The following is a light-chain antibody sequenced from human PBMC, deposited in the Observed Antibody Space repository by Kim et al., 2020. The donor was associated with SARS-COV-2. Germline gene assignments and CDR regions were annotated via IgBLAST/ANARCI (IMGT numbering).Light chain of an antibody. Sequence: GPRVTVSCTGSSSNSGAGYDVHWYQQLPGTAPKLLIYGNSNRPSGVPDRFSGSKSGTSASLAITGLQAEDEADYYCQSYDSSLSVVFGGGTQLTVL. CDR1: SSNSGAGYD. CDR3: QSYDSSLSVV. J-gene: IGLJ2*01. CDR2: GNS. V-gene: IGLV1-40*01.